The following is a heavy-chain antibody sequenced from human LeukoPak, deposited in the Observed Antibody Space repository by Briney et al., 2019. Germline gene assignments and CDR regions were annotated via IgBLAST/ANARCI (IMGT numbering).Heavy chain of an antibody. D-gene: IGHD3-9*01. Sequence: SETLSLTCTVSGGSISSGGYYWGWIRQPPGKGLEWIGSIYHSGSTYYNPSLKSRVTISVDTSKNQFSLKLSSVTAADTAVFYCARVTYDILTGAVIAFDVWGQGTMVTVSS. CDR3: ARVTYDILTGAVIAFDV. CDR2: IYHSGST. J-gene: IGHJ3*01. CDR1: GGSISSGGYY. V-gene: IGHV4-39*07.